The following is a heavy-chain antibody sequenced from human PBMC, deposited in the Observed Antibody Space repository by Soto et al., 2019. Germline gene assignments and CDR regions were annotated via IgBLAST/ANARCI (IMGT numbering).Heavy chain of an antibody. CDR3: AGHCISTSCYYGMDV. Sequence: QVQLQQSGPGLVKPSQTLSLTCAISGDSVSSNSAAWNWIRQSPSRALEWLGRTYYRSKWYNDXXVTVKSRITIXXDXSXXQFSLQLNSVTPEDTGVYSYAGHCISTSCYYGMDVWGQETTVTVSS. D-gene: IGHD2-2*01. CDR2: TYYRSKWYN. V-gene: IGHV6-1*01. CDR1: GDSVSSNSAA. J-gene: IGHJ6*02.